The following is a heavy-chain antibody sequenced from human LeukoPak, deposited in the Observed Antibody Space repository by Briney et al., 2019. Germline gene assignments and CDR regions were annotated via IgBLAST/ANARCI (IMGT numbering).Heavy chain of an antibody. CDR1: GFTFGEYA. V-gene: IGHV3-30-3*01. Sequence: GGSQRLSCAASGFTFGEYAMHWVRQAPGRGLEWMAVISYDGRQKYYGDSVKGRFTISRDNPKNTLYLQMNSLRDDDTAVYYCARVFLERLTSGYFDNWGQGNLVTVSP. CDR3: ARVFLERLTSGYFDN. J-gene: IGHJ4*02. CDR2: ISYDGRQK. D-gene: IGHD3-3*01.